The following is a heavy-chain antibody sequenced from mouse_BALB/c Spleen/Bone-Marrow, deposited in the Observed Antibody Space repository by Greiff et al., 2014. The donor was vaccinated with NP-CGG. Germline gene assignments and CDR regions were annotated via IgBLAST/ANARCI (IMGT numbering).Heavy chain of an antibody. CDR2: INSNGGST. D-gene: IGHD2-1*01. Sequence: EVKLVESGGGLVQPGGSLKLSCAASGFTFSSYGMSWVRQTPDKRLELVATINSNGGSTYYPDSVKGRFTISRDTAKNTLYLQMSSLKSEETAMYYCVRGNYGNYVDYFDFWGQGITLTVSS. V-gene: IGHV5-6-3*01. J-gene: IGHJ2*01. CDR3: VRGNYGNYVDYFDF. CDR1: GFTFSSYG.